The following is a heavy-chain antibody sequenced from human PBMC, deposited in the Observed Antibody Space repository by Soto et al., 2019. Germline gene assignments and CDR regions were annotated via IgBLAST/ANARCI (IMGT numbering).Heavy chain of an antibody. J-gene: IGHJ4*02. Sequence: GGSLRLSCAASGFTFSNSAMSWVRQAPGKGLEWVSSISTGGGSTYYTDSVKGRFTISRDNSKNTLYLQMNSLRAEDTALYYCAKVRGYSAYDPFENWGQGTLVTVSS. D-gene: IGHD5-12*01. CDR3: AKVRGYSAYDPFEN. CDR1: GFTFSNSA. V-gene: IGHV3-23*01. CDR2: ISTGGGST.